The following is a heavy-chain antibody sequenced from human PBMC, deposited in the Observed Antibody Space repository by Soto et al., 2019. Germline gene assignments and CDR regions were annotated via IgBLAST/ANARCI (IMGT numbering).Heavy chain of an antibody. CDR2: IWYDGSNK. J-gene: IGHJ4*02. D-gene: IGHD3-10*01. CDR3: ARDLRFGDLVSYYFDY. Sequence: GGSLRLSCAASGFTFSSYGMHWVRQAPGKGLEWVAVIWYDGSNKYYADSVKGRFTISRDNSKNTLYLQMNSLRAEDTAVYYCARDLRFGDLVSYYFDYWGQGTLVTVSS. CDR1: GFTFSSYG. V-gene: IGHV3-33*01.